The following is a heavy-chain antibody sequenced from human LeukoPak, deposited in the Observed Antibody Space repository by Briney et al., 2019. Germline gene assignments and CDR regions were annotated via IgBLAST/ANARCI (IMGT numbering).Heavy chain of an antibody. CDR2: INNEGTTI. CDR1: GPTFSNSW. V-gene: IGHV3-74*01. J-gene: IGHJ1*01. Sequence: GGSLRLSCEASGPTFSNSWMHWVRQAPGKGLVWVSRINNEGTTISYADSVKGRFTISRDNAKNTLYLQMNSLRAEDTAVYYCARVSGLGMNGYYQHWGQGTLVTVAS. CDR3: ARVSGLGMNGYYQH. D-gene: IGHD3-10*01.